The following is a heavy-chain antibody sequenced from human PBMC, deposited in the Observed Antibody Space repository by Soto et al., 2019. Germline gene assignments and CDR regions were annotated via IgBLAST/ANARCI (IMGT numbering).Heavy chain of an antibody. D-gene: IGHD2-15*01. J-gene: IGHJ4*02. CDR3: VRAYCSGGSCYEAY. Sequence: SETLSLTCAVSGYSISSGYYWGWIRQPPGKGLEWIGIIYHSGSTYYNPSLKSRVTISLDTSKNQFSLKLSSVTAADTAVYYCVRAYCSGGSCYEAYWGQGTLVTVSS. CDR1: GYSISSGYY. V-gene: IGHV4-38-2*01. CDR2: IYHSGST.